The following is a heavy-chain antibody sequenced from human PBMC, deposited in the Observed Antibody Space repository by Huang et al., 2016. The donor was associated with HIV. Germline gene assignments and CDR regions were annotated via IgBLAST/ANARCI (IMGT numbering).Heavy chain of an antibody. CDR1: GGPFRSYS. CDR2: IRTVFDSP. D-gene: IGHD4-4*01. J-gene: IGHJ4*02. V-gene: IGHV1-69*13. CDR3: ARGSLEYSVSSSLDY. Sequence: QVQLLQSGAEVKKTGSSVKVPCKASGGPFRSYSIDWVRQAPGQGLEWMASIRTVFDSPNYAERVQGRVRVPGDESTSTVYMELRDLRPDDTAVYFCARGSLEYSVSSSLDYWGQGTHVTVSS.